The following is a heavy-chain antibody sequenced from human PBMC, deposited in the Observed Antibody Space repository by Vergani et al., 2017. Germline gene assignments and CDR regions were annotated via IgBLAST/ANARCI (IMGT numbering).Heavy chain of an antibody. D-gene: IGHD6-6*01. Sequence: EVQLVQSGAEVKKPGESLKISCKGSGYSFTSYWIGWVRQMPGKGLEWMGIIYPGDSDTRYSPSFQGQVPISADKSISTAYLQWSSLKASDTAMYYCASSALHLSSSPYDAFDIWGQGTMVTVSS. J-gene: IGHJ3*02. CDR2: IYPGDSDT. V-gene: IGHV5-51*01. CDR3: ASSALHLSSSPYDAFDI. CDR1: GYSFTSYW.